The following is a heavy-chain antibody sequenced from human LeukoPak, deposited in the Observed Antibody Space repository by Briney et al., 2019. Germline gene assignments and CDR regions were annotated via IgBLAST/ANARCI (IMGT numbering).Heavy chain of an antibody. Sequence: ASVTVSCKASGYTFTNNYLHWVRQAPGQGLEWMGMIYPRDGSTSYAQNFQGRVTVTRDTSTTTVHMELRGLRSEDTSVYYCARYQEGFDYWGQGTVVTVSS. J-gene: IGHJ4*02. CDR3: ARYQEGFDY. CDR2: IYPRDGST. CDR1: GYTFTNNY. V-gene: IGHV1-46*01.